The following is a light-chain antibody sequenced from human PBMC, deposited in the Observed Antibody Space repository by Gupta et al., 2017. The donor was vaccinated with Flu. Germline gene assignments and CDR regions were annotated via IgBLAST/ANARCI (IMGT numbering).Light chain of an antibody. CDR2: EVN. J-gene: IGLJ2*01. V-gene: IGLV2-8*01. Sequence: SALTQPPSASGSPGQSVTISCTGTSSDVGGYNYVSWYQQHPGKARKLMIYEVNKRPSGVPDGFSGSKSGNTAPLTVAGGVAEDEDDYYGGSDGGSKVFGGGTKLTVL. CDR3: GSDGGSKV. CDR1: SSDVGGYNY.